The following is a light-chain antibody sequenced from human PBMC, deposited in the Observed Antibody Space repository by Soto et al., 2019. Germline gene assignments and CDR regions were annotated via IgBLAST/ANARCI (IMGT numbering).Light chain of an antibody. CDR2: EVT. CDR1: TSDVGGYNH. Sequence: QSALTQPASVSGSPGQSITISCSGTTSDVGGYNHVSWYQQHPGRAPKLMIYEVTDRPSGVSDRFSGSKSGNTASLTISGLQAEDEADYYCSSYTTSRTLVFGTGTQLTVL. V-gene: IGLV2-14*01. J-gene: IGLJ1*01. CDR3: SSYTTSRTLV.